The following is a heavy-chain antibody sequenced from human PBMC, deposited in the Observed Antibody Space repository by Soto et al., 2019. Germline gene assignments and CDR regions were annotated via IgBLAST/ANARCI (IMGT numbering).Heavy chain of an antibody. CDR3: ASRRYGANRYYFDY. CDR2: IIPIFGTA. J-gene: IGHJ4*02. V-gene: IGHV1-69*05. CDR1: GGTFSSYA. Sequence: SVKVSCKASGGTFSSYAISWVRQAPGQGLEWMGGIIPIFGTANYAQKFQGRVTITTDESTSTAYMELSSLRSEDTAVYYCASRRYGANRYYFDYWGQGTLVTVSS. D-gene: IGHD4-17*01.